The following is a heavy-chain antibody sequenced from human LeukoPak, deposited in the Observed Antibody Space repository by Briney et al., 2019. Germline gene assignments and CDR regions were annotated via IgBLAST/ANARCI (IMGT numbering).Heavy chain of an antibody. V-gene: IGHV1-69*13. CDR1: GGTFSSYA. J-gene: IGHJ4*02. CDR2: IIPIFGTA. CDR3: ARRSRSRDGYNVLGFDY. D-gene: IGHD5-24*01. Sequence: ASVKVSCKASGGTFSSYAISWVRQAPGQGLGWMGGIIPIFGTANYAQKFQGRVTITADESTSTAYMELSSLRSEDTAVYYCARRSRSRDGYNVLGFDYWGQGTLVTVSS.